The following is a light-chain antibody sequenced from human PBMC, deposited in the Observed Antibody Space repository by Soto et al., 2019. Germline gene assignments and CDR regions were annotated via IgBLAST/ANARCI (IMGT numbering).Light chain of an antibody. CDR3: QQYNDWPPST. CDR1: QSVSSS. V-gene: IGKV3-15*01. Sequence: EIVMTQSPATLSMSPGERATLSCRASQSVSSSLAWYQQTPGQAPRLLIYSASTRATGIPARFSGSGSGTEFTLTISSLQSEDFGVYYCQQYNDWPPSTFGQGTKVEIK. J-gene: IGKJ1*01. CDR2: SAS.